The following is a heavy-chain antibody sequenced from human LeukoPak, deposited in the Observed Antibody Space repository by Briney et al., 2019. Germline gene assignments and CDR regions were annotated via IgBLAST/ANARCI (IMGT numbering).Heavy chain of an antibody. CDR1: GYTFTSYD. Sequence: ASVKVSCKASGYTFTSYDINRVRQATGQGLEWMGWMNPNSGNTGYAQKFQGRVTMTRNTSISTAYMELSSLRSEDTAVYYCARAVTTSYYYYYGMDVWGQGTTVTVSS. D-gene: IGHD4-17*01. J-gene: IGHJ6*02. V-gene: IGHV1-8*01. CDR2: MNPNSGNT. CDR3: ARAVTTSYYYYYGMDV.